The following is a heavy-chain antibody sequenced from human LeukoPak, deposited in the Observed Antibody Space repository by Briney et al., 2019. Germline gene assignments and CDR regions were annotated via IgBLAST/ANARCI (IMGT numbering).Heavy chain of an antibody. CDR1: GYTFTSYG. V-gene: IGHV1-8*02. D-gene: IGHD3-22*01. CDR2: MNPNSGNT. J-gene: IGHJ6*03. Sequence: GASVKVSCKASGYTFTSYGISWVRQATGQGLEWMGWMNPNSGNTGYAQKFQGRVTMTRNTSISTAYMELSSLRSEDTAVYYCARGCRPYYYDSSGPTYYYYMDVWGKGTTVTVSS. CDR3: ARGCRPYYYDSSGPTYYYYMDV.